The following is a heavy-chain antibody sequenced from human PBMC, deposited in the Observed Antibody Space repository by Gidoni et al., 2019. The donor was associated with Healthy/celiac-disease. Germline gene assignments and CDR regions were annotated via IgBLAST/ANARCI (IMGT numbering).Heavy chain of an antibody. CDR1: VGTVSSYA. CDR3: ARDHLGDYLDY. CDR2: LIPIVGTA. J-gene: IGHJ4*02. V-gene: IGHV1-69*06. Sequence: VQLVQSGAEVKKPASSVKVSCKAYVGTVSSYAISWVRQAPGQGLEWRGGLIPIVGTANYAQKFQGRVTITADKSTSTAYIELSILISEDTAVYYWARDHLGDYLDYWGQGTLVTVSS. D-gene: IGHD2-15*01.